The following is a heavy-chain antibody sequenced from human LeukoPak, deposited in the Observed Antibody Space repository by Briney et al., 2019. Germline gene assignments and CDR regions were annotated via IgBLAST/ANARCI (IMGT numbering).Heavy chain of an antibody. D-gene: IGHD4-17*01. CDR1: GGSINSYY. J-gene: IGHJ3*02. CDR3: ARGFATTTHAFDI. Sequence: PSETLSLTCTVSGGSINSYYWSWIRQPAGKGLEWIGRIYSSGNTNYNPSLKSRVTMSVDTSKNQFSLKLSSVTATDTAVYYCARGFATTTHAFDIWGQGTKVTVSS. CDR2: IYSSGNT. V-gene: IGHV4-4*07.